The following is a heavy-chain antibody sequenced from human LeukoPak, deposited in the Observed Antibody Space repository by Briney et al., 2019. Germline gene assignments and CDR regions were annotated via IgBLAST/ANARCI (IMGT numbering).Heavy chain of an antibody. V-gene: IGHV4-4*07. CDR3: ARGGGYYDSSGYLVDY. J-gene: IGHJ4*02. CDR1: GGSISSYY. CDR2: IYTSGST. D-gene: IGHD3-22*01. Sequence: SETLSLTCTVSGGSISSYYWSWIRQPAGKGLEWIGRIYTSGSTNYNPSLKSRVTMSVDTSKNQFSLKLSSVTAADTAVYYCARGGGYYDSSGYLVDYWGQGTLVTVSS.